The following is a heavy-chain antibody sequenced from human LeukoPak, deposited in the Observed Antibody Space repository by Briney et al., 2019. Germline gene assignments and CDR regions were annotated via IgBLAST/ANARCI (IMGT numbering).Heavy chain of an antibody. V-gene: IGHV3-21*01. CDR3: ARAKTTGTTEYGMDV. CDR1: GFTFSSYS. Sequence: GGSLRLSCAASGFTFSSYSMNWVRQAPGKGLEWVSSISSSSSYIYYADSVKGRFTISRDNAKNSLYLQMNSLRAEDTAVYYCARAKTTGTTEYGMDVRGKGTTVTVSS. CDR2: ISSSSSYI. J-gene: IGHJ6*04. D-gene: IGHD1-1*01.